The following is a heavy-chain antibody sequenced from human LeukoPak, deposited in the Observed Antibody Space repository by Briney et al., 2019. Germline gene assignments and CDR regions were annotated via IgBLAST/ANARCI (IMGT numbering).Heavy chain of an antibody. J-gene: IGHJ4*02. V-gene: IGHV4-59*04. D-gene: IGHD3-10*01. CDR1: GGSISSYY. Sequence: SETLSLTCTVSGGSISSYYWSWIRQPPGKGLEWIGYIYYSGSTYYNPSLKSRVTISVDTSKNQFSLKLSSVTAADTAVYYCALSLWFGELSGLGYWGQRTLVTVSS. CDR2: IYYSGST. CDR3: ALSLWFGELSGLGY.